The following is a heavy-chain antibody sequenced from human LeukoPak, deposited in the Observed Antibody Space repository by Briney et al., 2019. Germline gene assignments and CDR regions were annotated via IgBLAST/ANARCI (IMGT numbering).Heavy chain of an antibody. V-gene: IGHV4-38-2*02. Sequence: SETLSLTCTVSGYSISSGYYWGWIRQPPGKGLEWIGSIYHSGSTYYNPSLKSRVTISVDTSKNQFSLKLSSVTAADTAVYYCARGSEAAVLFYYYYMDVWGKGTTVTVSS. CDR1: GYSISSGYY. CDR2: IYHSGST. CDR3: ARGSEAAVLFYYYYMDV. D-gene: IGHD2-2*02. J-gene: IGHJ6*03.